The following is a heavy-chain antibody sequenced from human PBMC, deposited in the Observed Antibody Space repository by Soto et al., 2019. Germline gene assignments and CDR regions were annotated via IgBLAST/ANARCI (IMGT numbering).Heavy chain of an antibody. CDR1: GGSFCGYY. D-gene: IGHD6-13*01. J-gene: IGHJ3*02. Sequence: SETLSLTCAVYGGSFCGYYWSGIGQPPGKGLEWIGDINHSGSTNYNPSLKSRVTISVDTSKNQFSLKLSSVTAADTAVYYCAREIAAAALPLENAFDIWGQGTMVTVSS. V-gene: IGHV4-34*01. CDR3: AREIAAAALPLENAFDI. CDR2: INHSGST.